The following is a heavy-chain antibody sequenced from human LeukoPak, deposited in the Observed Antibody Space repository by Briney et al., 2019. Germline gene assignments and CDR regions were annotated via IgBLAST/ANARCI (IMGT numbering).Heavy chain of an antibody. Sequence: GGSLRLSCAASGFTFSSYGMHWVRQAPGKGLEWVAFIRYDGSNKYYADSVKGRFTISRDNSKNTLYLQMNSLRAEDAAVYYCAKAPVTTCRGAFCYPFDYWGLGTLVTVSS. CDR2: IRYDGSNK. CDR1: GFTFSSYG. V-gene: IGHV3-30*02. D-gene: IGHD2-15*01. CDR3: AKAPVTTCRGAFCYPFDY. J-gene: IGHJ4*02.